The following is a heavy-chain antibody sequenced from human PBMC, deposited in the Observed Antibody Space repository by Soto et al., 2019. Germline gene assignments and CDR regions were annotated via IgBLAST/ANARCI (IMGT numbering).Heavy chain of an antibody. CDR1: GASISGFY. Sequence: SETLSLTCTVSGASISGFYWSWIRKSAGKGLEWIGRIYATGTTDYNPSLKSRVMMSVDTSKKQFSLKLGSVTAADTAVYYCVRDGTKTLRDWFDPWGQGISVTVSS. J-gene: IGHJ5*02. CDR3: VRDGTKTLRDWFDP. D-gene: IGHD1-1*01. V-gene: IGHV4-4*07. CDR2: IYATGTT.